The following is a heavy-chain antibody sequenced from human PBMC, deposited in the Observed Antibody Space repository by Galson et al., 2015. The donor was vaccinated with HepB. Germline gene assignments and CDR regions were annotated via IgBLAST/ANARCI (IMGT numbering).Heavy chain of an antibody. D-gene: IGHD3-9*01. Sequence: SVKVSCKASGYTFTGYYMHWVRQAPGQGLEWMGWINPNSGGINYAQKFQGRVTMTRDTSISTAYMELSRLRSDDTAVYYCARTDYDILTGYYLDYWGQGTLVTVPS. V-gene: IGHV1-2*02. J-gene: IGHJ4*02. CDR3: ARTDYDILTGYYLDY. CDR1: GYTFTGYY. CDR2: INPNSGGI.